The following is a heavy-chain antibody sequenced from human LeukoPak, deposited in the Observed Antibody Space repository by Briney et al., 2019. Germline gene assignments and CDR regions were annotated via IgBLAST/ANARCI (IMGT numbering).Heavy chain of an antibody. D-gene: IGHD3-10*01. J-gene: IGHJ6*03. CDR1: GGSISSGGYY. CDR3: ARVPAPLYGSGSSDYYYYMDV. V-gene: IGHV4-31*03. CDR2: IYYSGST. Sequence: PSQTLSLTCTVSGGSISSGGYYWSWIRQHPGKGLEWIGYIYYSGSTYYNPSLKSRVTISVDTSKNQFSLKLSSVTAADTAVYYCARVPAPLYGSGSSDYYYYMDVWGKGTTVTVSS.